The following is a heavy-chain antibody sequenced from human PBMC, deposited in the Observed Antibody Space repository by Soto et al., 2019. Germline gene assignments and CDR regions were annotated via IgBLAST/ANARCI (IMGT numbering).Heavy chain of an antibody. CDR2: ISYDGSNK. D-gene: IGHD4-17*01. Sequence: GGSLRLSCAASGFTFSSYAMHWVRQAPGKGLEWVAVISYDGSNKYYADSVKGRFTISRDNSKNTLYLQMNSLRAEDTAVYYCLTTGNAFDIWGQGTMVTVSS. J-gene: IGHJ3*02. V-gene: IGHV3-30-3*01. CDR1: GFTFSSYA. CDR3: LTTGNAFDI.